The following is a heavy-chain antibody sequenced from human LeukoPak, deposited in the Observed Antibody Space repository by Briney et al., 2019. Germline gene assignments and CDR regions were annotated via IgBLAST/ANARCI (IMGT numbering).Heavy chain of an antibody. V-gene: IGHV4-4*07. CDR2: IYTSGST. CDR1: GGSISSYY. Sequence: PSETLSLTCTVSGGSISSYYWSWIRQPAGKGLEWVGRIYTSGSTNYNPSLKSRVTMSVDTSKNQFSLKLSSVTAADTAVYYCASEDDSGSYWGWFDPWGQGTLVTVSS. J-gene: IGHJ5*02. D-gene: IGHD1-26*01. CDR3: ASEDDSGSYWGWFDP.